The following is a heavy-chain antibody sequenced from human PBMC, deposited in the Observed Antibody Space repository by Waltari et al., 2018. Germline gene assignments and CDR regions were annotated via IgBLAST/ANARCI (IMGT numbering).Heavy chain of an antibody. Sequence: QVQLQQWGAGLLKPSETLSLTCAVYGGSFSGYYWSWIRQPPGKGLEWIGEINHSGSTNYTPSLKSRVTISVDTSKNQFSLKLSSVTAADTAVYYCARSYPYYYGSGSSLFDYWGQGTLVTVSS. CDR3: ARSYPYYYGSGSSLFDY. J-gene: IGHJ4*02. CDR2: INHSGST. V-gene: IGHV4-34*01. D-gene: IGHD3-10*01. CDR1: GGSFSGYY.